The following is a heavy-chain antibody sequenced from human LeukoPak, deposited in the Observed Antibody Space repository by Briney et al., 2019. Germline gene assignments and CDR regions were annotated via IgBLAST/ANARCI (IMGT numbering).Heavy chain of an antibody. CDR1: GFTFSSYS. CDR2: ISASSSYI. J-gene: IGHJ6*02. D-gene: IGHD3-16*01. Sequence: GGSLRLSCAASGFTFSSYSMNWVRQAPGKGLEWVSSISASSSYIYYADSVKGRFTISRDNAKNSLYLQMNSLRAEDTAVYYCVRDRGDGRNYYFGMDVWGQGTTVIVSS. CDR3: VRDRGDGRNYYFGMDV. V-gene: IGHV3-21*01.